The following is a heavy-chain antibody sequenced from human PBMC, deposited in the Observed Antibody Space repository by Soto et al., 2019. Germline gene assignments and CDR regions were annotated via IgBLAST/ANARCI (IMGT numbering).Heavy chain of an antibody. V-gene: IGHV4-4*02. CDR3: ARVSYSSGWYNYFDY. D-gene: IGHD6-19*01. Sequence: SETLSLTCCVSGDSISSNNWWNWVRHPPGKWLEWIGEIHHSGSTNYNPSLKRRVTISVDKSKNQFSLKLNSVTAADTAVYYCARVSYSSGWYNYFDYWGQGTLVTVSS. CDR2: IHHSGST. CDR1: GDSISSNNW. J-gene: IGHJ4*02.